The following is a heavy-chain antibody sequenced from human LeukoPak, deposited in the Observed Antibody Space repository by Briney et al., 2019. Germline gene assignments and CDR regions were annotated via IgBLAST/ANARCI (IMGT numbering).Heavy chain of an antibody. D-gene: IGHD6-19*01. Sequence: GGSLRLSCAASGFTFSSYSMNWVRQAPGKGLEWVSSISSSSSYIYYADSVKGRFTISRDNAKNSLYLQMNSLRAEDTAVYYCARDPGGWYGRAFDIWGQGTMVTVSS. V-gene: IGHV3-21*01. CDR3: ARDPGGWYGRAFDI. CDR1: GFTFSSYS. J-gene: IGHJ3*02. CDR2: ISSSSSYI.